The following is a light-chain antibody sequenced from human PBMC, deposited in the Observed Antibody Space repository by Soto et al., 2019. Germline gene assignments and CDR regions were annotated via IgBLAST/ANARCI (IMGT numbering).Light chain of an antibody. V-gene: IGLV2-23*02. CDR2: EVS. CDR3: CSYAGSSNWMV. Sequence: QSALTQPASVSGSPGQSITISCTGTSSDVGSYNLVSWYQQHPGKAPKLMIYEVSKRPSGVSNRFSGSKSGNTASLTISGLQAEDEADYYCCSYAGSSNWMVFGPGTKVTVL. J-gene: IGLJ1*01. CDR1: SSDVGSYNL.